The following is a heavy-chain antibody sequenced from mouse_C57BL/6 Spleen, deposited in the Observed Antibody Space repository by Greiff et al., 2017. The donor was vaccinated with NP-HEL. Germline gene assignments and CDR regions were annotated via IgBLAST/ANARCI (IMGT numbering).Heavy chain of an antibody. V-gene: IGHV1-9*01. CDR1: GYTFTGYW. CDR3: ARRRDGNYVGYVRYFDV. CDR2: ILPGSGST. Sequence: VQLQQSGAELMKPGASVKLSCKATGYTFTGYWIEWVKQRPGHGLEWIGEILPGSGSTNYNEKFKGKATLTADTSSNTAYMQLSSLTTEDSAIYYCARRRDGNYVGYVRYFDVWGTGTTVTVSS. D-gene: IGHD2-1*01. J-gene: IGHJ1*03.